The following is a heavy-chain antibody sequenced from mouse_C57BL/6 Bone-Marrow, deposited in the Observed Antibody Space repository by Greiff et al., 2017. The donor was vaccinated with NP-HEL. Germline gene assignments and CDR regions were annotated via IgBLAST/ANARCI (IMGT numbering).Heavy chain of an antibody. J-gene: IGHJ2*01. CDR3: ARTYYYGSSYFDY. D-gene: IGHD1-1*01. Sequence: QVQLQQSGPGLVQPSQSLSITCTVSGFSLTSYGVHWVRQSPGKGLEWLGVIWSGGNTDYNAAFISRLSISKDNSKSQVFFKMNSLQADDTAIYYCARTYYYGSSYFDYWGQGTTLTVSS. CDR1: GFSLTSYG. V-gene: IGHV2-2*01. CDR2: IWSGGNT.